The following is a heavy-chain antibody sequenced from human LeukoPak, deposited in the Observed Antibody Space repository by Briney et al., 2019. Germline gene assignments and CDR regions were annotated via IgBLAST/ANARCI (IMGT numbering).Heavy chain of an antibody. D-gene: IGHD6-13*01. J-gene: IGHJ5*02. V-gene: IGHV1-18*01. CDR2: ISAYNGNT. Sequence: ASVKVSCKASGYTFTSYGISWVRQAPGQGLEWMVWISAYNGNTNYAQKLQGRVTMTTDTSTSTAYMELRSLRSDDTAVYYCARGAAAGIPEDWFDPWGQGTLVTVSS. CDR1: GYTFTSYG. CDR3: ARGAAAGIPEDWFDP.